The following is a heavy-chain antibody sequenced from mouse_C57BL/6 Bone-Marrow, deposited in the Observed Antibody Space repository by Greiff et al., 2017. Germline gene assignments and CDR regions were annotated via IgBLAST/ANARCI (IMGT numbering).Heavy chain of an antibody. CDR1: GYAFSSSW. CDR2: IYPGDGDT. V-gene: IGHV1-82*01. D-gene: IGHD1-1*01. CDR3: ARDYGSSYGAWFAY. J-gene: IGHJ3*01. Sequence: VQLVESGPELVKPGASVKISCKASGYAFSSSWMNWVKQRPGKGLEWIGRIYPGDGDTNYNGKFKGKATLTADKSSSTAYMQLSSLTSEDSAVYFCARDYGSSYGAWFAYWGQGTLVTVSA.